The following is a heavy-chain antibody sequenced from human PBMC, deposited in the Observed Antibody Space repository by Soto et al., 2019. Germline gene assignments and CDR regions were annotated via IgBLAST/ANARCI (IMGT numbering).Heavy chain of an antibody. Sequence: ASVKVSCKASGYTFTSYGISWVRQAPGQGLEWMGWISAYNGNTNYAQKLQGRVTMTTDTSTSTAYMELRSLRSDDTAVYYCARVYCSSTSCYSYYGMDVRGQGTTVTVSS. CDR1: GYTFTSYG. CDR2: ISAYNGNT. D-gene: IGHD2-2*01. V-gene: IGHV1-18*01. CDR3: ARVYCSSTSCYSYYGMDV. J-gene: IGHJ6*02.